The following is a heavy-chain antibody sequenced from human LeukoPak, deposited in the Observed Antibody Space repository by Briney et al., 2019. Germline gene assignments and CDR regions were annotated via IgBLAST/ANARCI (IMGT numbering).Heavy chain of an antibody. CDR2: IYYSGST. V-gene: IGHV4-59*01. CDR3: ARDSGYGSATC. CDR1: GDSISSYY. J-gene: IGHJ4*02. D-gene: IGHD3-10*01. Sequence: SETLALTCTVSGDSISSYYWSWIRQPPGEGLEWIGYIYYSGSTSYNPSLKSRVTMSIDTSKNQFSLKLTSVTDADTAVYYCARDSGYGSATCWGQGTLVTVSS.